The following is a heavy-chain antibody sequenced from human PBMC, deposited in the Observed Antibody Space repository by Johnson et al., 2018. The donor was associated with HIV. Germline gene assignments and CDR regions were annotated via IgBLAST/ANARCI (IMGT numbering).Heavy chain of an antibody. J-gene: IGHJ3*02. CDR2: ISYDGSNK. CDR3: ARDPDPFREYHGDAFDI. CDR1: GFTFSSYA. D-gene: IGHD3-10*01. Sequence: QVQLVESGGGVVQPGRSLRLSCAASGFTFSSYAMHWVRQAPGKGLEWVAVISYDGSNKYYADSVKGRFTISRDSSKDTLYVQMNSLRGEDTAVYYGARDPDPFREYHGDAFDIWGQGTVVTVSS. V-gene: IGHV3-30*04.